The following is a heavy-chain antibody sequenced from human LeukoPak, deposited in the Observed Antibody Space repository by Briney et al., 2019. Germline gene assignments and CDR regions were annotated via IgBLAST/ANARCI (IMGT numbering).Heavy chain of an antibody. D-gene: IGHD2-2*01. CDR3: ARDGGCSSTSCYVSWFDS. CDR2: ISSSSSYT. V-gene: IGHV3-11*06. Sequence: GGSLRLSCAASGFTFSDYYMSWIRQAPGKGLEWVSYISSSSSYTNYADSVKGRFTISRDNAKNSLYLQMNSLRAEDTAVYYCARDGGCSSTSCYVSWFDSWGQGTLVSVSS. CDR1: GFTFSDYY. J-gene: IGHJ5*01.